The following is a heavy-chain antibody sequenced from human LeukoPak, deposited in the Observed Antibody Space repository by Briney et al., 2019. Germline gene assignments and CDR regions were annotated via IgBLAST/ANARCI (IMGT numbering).Heavy chain of an antibody. J-gene: IGHJ5*02. CDR2: IYYNGNT. V-gene: IGHV4-59*01. CDR1: GGSFSGYY. D-gene: IGHD6-13*01. CDR3: ARGPLSSRTTWTWFDP. Sequence: PSETLSLTCTVSGGSFSGYYWRWIRQPPGKGLEWIGYIYYNGNTNYNPSLKSRITISVDTSKNQFSLRLKSVTAADTAVYYCARGPLSSRTTWTWFDPWGQGTLVTVSS.